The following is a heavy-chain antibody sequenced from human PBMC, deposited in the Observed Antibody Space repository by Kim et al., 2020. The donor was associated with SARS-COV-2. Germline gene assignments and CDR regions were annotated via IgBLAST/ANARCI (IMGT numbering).Heavy chain of an antibody. Sequence: SETLSLTCAVYGGSFSGYYWSWIRQPPGKGLEWIGEINHSGSTNYNPSLKSRVTISVDTSKNQFSLKLSSVTAADTSVYYCARGHDYDYGDYWFDPWGQGTLVTVSS. D-gene: IGHD4-17*01. V-gene: IGHV4-34*01. J-gene: IGHJ5*02. CDR1: GGSFSGYY. CDR2: INHSGST. CDR3: ARGHDYDYGDYWFDP.